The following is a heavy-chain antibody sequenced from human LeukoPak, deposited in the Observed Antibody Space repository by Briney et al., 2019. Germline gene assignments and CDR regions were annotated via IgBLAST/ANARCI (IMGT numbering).Heavy chain of an antibody. CDR1: GFTFDDYA. J-gene: IGHJ4*02. CDR3: AKDTGYSGYGIVDY. D-gene: IGHD5-12*01. Sequence: GGSLRLSCAASGFTFDDYAMHWVRQAPGKGLEWVSGISWNSGSIGYADSVKGRFTISRGNAKNSLYLQMNSLRAEDTALYYCAKDTGYSGYGIVDYWGQGTLVTVSS. V-gene: IGHV3-9*01. CDR2: ISWNSGSI.